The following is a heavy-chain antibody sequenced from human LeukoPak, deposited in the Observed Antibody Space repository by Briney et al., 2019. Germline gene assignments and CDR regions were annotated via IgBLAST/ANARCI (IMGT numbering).Heavy chain of an antibody. D-gene: IGHD2-2*01. CDR1: GDSISTYY. CDR3: AGGPTSSFDY. J-gene: IGHJ4*02. V-gene: IGHV4-59*08. CDR2: LYYTGST. Sequence: SETLSLICTVSGDSISTYYWSWIRQPPGKGLEWIGYLYYTGSTNYNPSLKSRVTISVDRSKKQFSLKVSSVTAADTPVYYCAGGPTSSFDYWGQGTLVTVSS.